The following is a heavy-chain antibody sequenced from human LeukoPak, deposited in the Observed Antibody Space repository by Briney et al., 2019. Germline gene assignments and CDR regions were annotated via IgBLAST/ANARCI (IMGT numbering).Heavy chain of an antibody. CDR3: AVPNYYGSGSYSQGYYGMDV. J-gene: IGHJ6*02. CDR2: INHSGST. Sequence: SETLSLTCAVYGGSFSGYYWSWIRQPPGKGLEWIGEINHSGSTNYNPSLKSRVTISVDTSKNQFSLKLSSVTAADTAVHYCAVPNYYGSGSYSQGYYGMDVWGQGTTVTVSS. V-gene: IGHV4-34*01. D-gene: IGHD3-10*01. CDR1: GGSFSGYY.